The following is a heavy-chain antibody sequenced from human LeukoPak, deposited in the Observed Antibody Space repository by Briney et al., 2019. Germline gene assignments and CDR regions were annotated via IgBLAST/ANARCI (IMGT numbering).Heavy chain of an antibody. Sequence: SETLSLTCTVSGGSISSGPYYWSWIRQPPGKGLEWIGYIYYTGSTDYNPSLKSRVTISVDMSKNQFSLKLSSMTAADTAVYYCARGPTVTNDAFDIWGQGTMVTVSS. V-gene: IGHV4-61*01. CDR1: GGSISSGPYY. CDR3: ARGPTVTNDAFDI. CDR2: IYYTGST. J-gene: IGHJ3*02. D-gene: IGHD4-17*01.